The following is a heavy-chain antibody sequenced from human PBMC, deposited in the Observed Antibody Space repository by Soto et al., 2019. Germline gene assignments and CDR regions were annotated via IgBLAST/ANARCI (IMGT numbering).Heavy chain of an antibody. CDR3: ARATRSGSPHFDH. CDR2: IRGISNSYAT. V-gene: IGHV3-73*01. D-gene: IGHD5-12*01. CDR1: GFAFSGSA. Sequence: GGSLRLSCEASGFAFSGSALHWVRQASGKGLEWLGRIRGISNSYATSYAASVKGRFTISRDDSKNTAYLQMSSLRSEDTAVYYCARATRSGSPHFDHWGQGTLVTVSS. J-gene: IGHJ4*02.